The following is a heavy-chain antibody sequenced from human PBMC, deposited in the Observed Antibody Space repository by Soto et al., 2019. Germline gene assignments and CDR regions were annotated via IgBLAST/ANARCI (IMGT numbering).Heavy chain of an antibody. CDR3: AKDRPDYYDSSGYRDYFDY. D-gene: IGHD3-22*01. V-gene: IGHV3-23*01. J-gene: IGHJ4*02. Sequence: GGSLRLSCAASGFTFNTYAMSWVRQAPGKGLEWVSAISGSGGKSYYADSVKGRFTISRDNSKNTLYLQMNSLRAEDTAVYYCAKDRPDYYDSSGYRDYFDYWRQGTLVTVSS. CDR2: ISGSGGKS. CDR1: GFTFNTYA.